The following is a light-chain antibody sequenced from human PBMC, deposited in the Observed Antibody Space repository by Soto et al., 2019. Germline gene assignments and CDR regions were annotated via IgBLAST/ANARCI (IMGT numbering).Light chain of an antibody. Sequence: IQMTQSPSSMFGSGRDSVTMTCRASQTISSWLAWYQQKPGKAPKLLIYGASTLQSGVPSRFSGSESGTDFTLTITSLQPEDCATYYCQQTYATPITFGQGTRLAI. CDR3: QQTYATPIT. V-gene: IGKV1-39*01. CDR1: QTISSW. J-gene: IGKJ5*01. CDR2: GAS.